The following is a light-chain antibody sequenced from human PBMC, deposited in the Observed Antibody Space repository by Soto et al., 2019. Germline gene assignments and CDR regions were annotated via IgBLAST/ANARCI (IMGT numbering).Light chain of an antibody. Sequence: EIVLTQSPGTLSLSPVERATLSCRPGQSFSSSYVAGYQQKAVQAPRRLIYGASSRATGIPDRFSGRGSGTDFTLTISRLEPEDFAVYYCQHYVTSPKTFGQGTKVDIK. CDR2: GAS. CDR1: QSFSSSY. CDR3: QHYVTSPKT. V-gene: IGKV3-20*01. J-gene: IGKJ1*01.